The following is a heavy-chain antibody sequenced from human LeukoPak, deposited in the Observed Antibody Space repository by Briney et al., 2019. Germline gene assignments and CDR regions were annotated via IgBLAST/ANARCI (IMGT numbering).Heavy chain of an antibody. CDR3: ARVDVAGTSGCFDY. V-gene: IGHV3-48*04. Sequence: GGSLRLSCAASGFTFSGYDMNWVRQSPGKGLEWVSYISSSSSTMYYADSVKGRFTISRDNAKNSLYLQMNSLRAEDTAVYYCARVDVAGTSGCFDYWGQGTLVTVSS. CDR1: GFTFSGYD. D-gene: IGHD6-19*01. J-gene: IGHJ4*02. CDR2: ISSSSSTM.